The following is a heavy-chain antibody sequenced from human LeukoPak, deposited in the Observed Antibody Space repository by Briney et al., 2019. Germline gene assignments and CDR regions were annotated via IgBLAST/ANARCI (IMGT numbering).Heavy chain of an antibody. CDR1: GFTFSSYS. D-gene: IGHD5-24*01. CDR2: ITFTSSTI. J-gene: IGHJ4*02. CDR3: ARDGYNSHFDY. V-gene: IGHV3-48*01. Sequence: GGSLRLSCAASGFTFSSYSMTWVRQAPGKGLEWVSYITFTSSTIHYADSVKGRFTISRDNAKSSLYLQMNSLRAEDTAVYYCARDGYNSHFDYWGQGTLVTVSS.